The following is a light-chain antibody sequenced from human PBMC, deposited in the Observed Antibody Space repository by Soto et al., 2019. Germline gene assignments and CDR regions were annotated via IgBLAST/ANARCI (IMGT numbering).Light chain of an antibody. J-gene: IGKJ2*01. V-gene: IGKV1-8*01. CDR2: AAS. CDR1: QGISSY. Sequence: AIRMTQSPSSLSASTGDRVTITFRASQGISSYLAWYQQKPGKAPKLLIYAASTLQSGVPSRFSGSGSGTDFTLTISSLQPEDFATYYCQQSYSIPYTFGQGT. CDR3: QQSYSIPYT.